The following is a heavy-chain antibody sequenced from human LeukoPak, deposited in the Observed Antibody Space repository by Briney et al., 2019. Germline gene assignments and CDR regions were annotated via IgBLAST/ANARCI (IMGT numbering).Heavy chain of an antibody. Sequence: SETLSLTCTVSGGSISSYYWSWIRQPPGKGLEWIGEINHSGSTNYNPSLKSRVTISVDTSKNQFSLKLSSVTAADTAVYYCARDREGWGQGTLVTVSS. D-gene: IGHD1-14*01. CDR3: ARDREG. CDR1: GGSISSYY. J-gene: IGHJ4*02. CDR2: INHSGST. V-gene: IGHV4-34*01.